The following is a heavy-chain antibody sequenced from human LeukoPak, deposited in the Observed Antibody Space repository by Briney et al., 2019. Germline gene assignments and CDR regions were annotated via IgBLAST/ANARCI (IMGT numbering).Heavy chain of an antibody. D-gene: IGHD6-6*01. Sequence: SVKVSCKASGYTLISYYMHWVRQAPGQGLEWMGVIIPIFGTANYAQKFQGRVTITADESTSTAYMELSSLRSEDTAVYYCARGNIAARRFDYWGQGTLVTVSS. V-gene: IGHV1-69*13. CDR1: GYTLISYY. J-gene: IGHJ4*02. CDR2: IIPIFGTA. CDR3: ARGNIAARRFDY.